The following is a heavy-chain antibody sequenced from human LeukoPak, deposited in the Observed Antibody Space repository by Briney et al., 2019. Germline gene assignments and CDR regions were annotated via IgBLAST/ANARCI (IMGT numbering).Heavy chain of an antibody. V-gene: IGHV3-74*01. CDR2: LSPDGSST. D-gene: IGHD6-6*01. CDR1: GFTFSSYW. Sequence: PGGSLRLSCAASGFTFSSYWMQWVRQAPGKGLVWVSRLSPDGSSTTSADSVKGRFTISRDNAKNTLYLQIESLRADDTAVYYFAGMSIEVPGIPDLWGEGAMVTVSS. J-gene: IGHJ5*02. CDR3: AGMSIEVPGIPDL.